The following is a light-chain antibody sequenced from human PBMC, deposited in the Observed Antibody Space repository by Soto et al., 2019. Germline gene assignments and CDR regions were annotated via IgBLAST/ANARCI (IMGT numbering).Light chain of an antibody. J-gene: IGLJ1*01. Sequence: QSALTQPASVSGSPGQSITISCTGTSSDVGGYNYVSWYQQHPGKAPKLMIYDVSNRPSGVSYRFSGSKSGNTASLTISGLQAEDEADYYCSSYTSSSTPHYVFGTGTKLTVL. CDR2: DVS. CDR1: SSDVGGYNY. CDR3: SSYTSSSTPHYV. V-gene: IGLV2-14*01.